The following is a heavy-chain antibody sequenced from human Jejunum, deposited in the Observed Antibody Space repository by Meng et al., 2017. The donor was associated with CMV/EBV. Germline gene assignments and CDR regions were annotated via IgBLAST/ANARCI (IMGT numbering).Heavy chain of an antibody. CDR1: VIFRRYS. J-gene: IGHJ4*02. D-gene: IGHD6-13*01. Sequence: VIFRRYSVNWVRQAPGQGLEWMGGVIPGSGTANYAQRFQGRVSIITDESTSTSYMELNSLRSEDTAVYYCVRGGDSHIWYYYLDFWGQGTLVTVSS. CDR2: VIPGSGTA. CDR3: VRGGDSHIWYYYLDF. V-gene: IGHV1-69*05.